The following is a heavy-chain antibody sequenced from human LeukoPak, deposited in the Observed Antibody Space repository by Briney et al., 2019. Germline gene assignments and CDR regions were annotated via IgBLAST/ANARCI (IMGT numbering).Heavy chain of an antibody. CDR3: ARDLGDYYYGMDV. J-gene: IGHJ6*02. CDR1: GFTVSSNY. D-gene: IGHD3-16*01. Sequence: GGSLRLSCAASGFTVSSNYMSWVRQAPGKGLVWVSVIYSGGSTYYADSVKGRFTISRHNSKNTLYLQMNSLRAEDTAVYYCARDLGDYYYGMDVWGQGTTVTVSS. V-gene: IGHV3-53*04. CDR2: IYSGGST.